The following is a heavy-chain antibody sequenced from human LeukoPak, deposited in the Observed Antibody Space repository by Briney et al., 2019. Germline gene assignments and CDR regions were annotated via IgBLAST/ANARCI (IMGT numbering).Heavy chain of an antibody. Sequence: GGSLRLSCAASGFTFSSYSMNWVRQAPGKGLEWVSAISGSGGSTYYADSVKGRFTISRDNSKNTLYLQMNSLRAEDTAVYYCAKSVAGIGLNDYWGQGTLVTVSS. CDR3: AKSVAGIGLNDY. J-gene: IGHJ4*02. CDR2: ISGSGGST. V-gene: IGHV3-23*01. D-gene: IGHD6-19*01. CDR1: GFTFSSYS.